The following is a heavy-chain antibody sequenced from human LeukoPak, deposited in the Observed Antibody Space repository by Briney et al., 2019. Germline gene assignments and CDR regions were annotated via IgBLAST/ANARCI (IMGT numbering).Heavy chain of an antibody. J-gene: IGHJ4*02. CDR2: INWDGGST. Sequence: GGSLRLSCAASGFTFSDYYMSWIRQAPGKGLEWVSLINWDGGSTYYADSVKGRFTISRDNSKNSLYLQMNSLRAEDTALYYCAKDFRAISVAGTYYFDCWGQGTLVTVSS. CDR3: AKDFRAISVAGTYYFDC. D-gene: IGHD6-19*01. CDR1: GFTFSDYY. V-gene: IGHV3-43*01.